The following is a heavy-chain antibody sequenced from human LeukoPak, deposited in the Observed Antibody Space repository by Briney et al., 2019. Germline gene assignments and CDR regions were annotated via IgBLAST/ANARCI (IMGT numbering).Heavy chain of an antibody. D-gene: IGHD5-18*01. CDR1: GGTLSSYA. Sequence: SVKVSCKASGGTLSSYAISWVRQAPGQGLEWMGRIIPIFSTANYAQKFQGRVTITTDESTSTAYMELSSLRSEDTAVYYCARHRRYSYGYAFDYWGQGTLVTVSS. CDR3: ARHRRYSYGYAFDY. J-gene: IGHJ4*02. V-gene: IGHV1-69*05. CDR2: IIPIFSTA.